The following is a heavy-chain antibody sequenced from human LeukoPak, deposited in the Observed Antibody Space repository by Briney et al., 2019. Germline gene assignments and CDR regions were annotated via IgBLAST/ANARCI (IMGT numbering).Heavy chain of an antibody. CDR3: AKVGGFGAAAGTGWFDP. D-gene: IGHD6-13*01. V-gene: IGHV3-23*01. Sequence: GGSLRLSCAASGFTFSSYAMSWVRQAPGKGLEWVSAISGSGGSTYYADSVKGRFTISRDNSKNTLYLQMNSPRAEDTAVYYCAKVGGFGAAAGTGWFDPWGQGTLVTVSS. CDR1: GFTFSSYA. J-gene: IGHJ5*02. CDR2: ISGSGGST.